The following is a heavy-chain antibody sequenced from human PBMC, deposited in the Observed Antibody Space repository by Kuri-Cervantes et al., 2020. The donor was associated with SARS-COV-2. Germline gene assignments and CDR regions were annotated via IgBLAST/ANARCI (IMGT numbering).Heavy chain of an antibody. V-gene: IGHV5-51*01. D-gene: IGHD4-17*01. CDR3: TRRAYGEQVDYYYMDV. Sequence: GGSLRLSCKGSGYSFTTYWIGWVRQMSGKGLEWMGIIYPGDSDTRYSPSFQGQVTISADKSISTAFLQWSSLKASDTAIYYCTRRAYGEQVDYYYMDVWGKGTTVTVSS. CDR2: IYPGDSDT. J-gene: IGHJ6*03. CDR1: GYSFTTYW.